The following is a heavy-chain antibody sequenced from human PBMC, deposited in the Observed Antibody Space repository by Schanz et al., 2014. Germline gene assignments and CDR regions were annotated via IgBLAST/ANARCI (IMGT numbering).Heavy chain of an antibody. CDR3: AKEKEEVAADGSFFDY. D-gene: IGHD6-13*01. J-gene: IGHJ4*02. CDR1: GFTFRSYA. Sequence: EVQLLESGGGLVQPGGSLRLSCIGSGFTFRSYALGWVRQAPGKGLEWVSLVSASGGGPFYADSVKGRFTISRDTSKNTVNLQMNSLRAEDTAVYYCAKEKEEVAADGSFFDYWGQGTLVTVSS. V-gene: IGHV3-23*01. CDR2: VSASGGGP.